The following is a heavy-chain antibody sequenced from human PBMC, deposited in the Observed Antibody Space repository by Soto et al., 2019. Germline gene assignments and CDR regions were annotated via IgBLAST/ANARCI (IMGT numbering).Heavy chain of an antibody. CDR1: GGTFSSYT. V-gene: IGHV1-69*08. J-gene: IGHJ6*02. D-gene: IGHD2-8*01. CDR3: AREGMDFGMDV. CDR2: IIPILGIA. Sequence: QVQLAQSGAEVKKPGSSVKVSCKASGGTFSSYTISWVRQAPGQGLEWMGRIIPILGIANYAQKFQGRVTITADKATSTASMELSSLRAEDTAVYYCAREGMDFGMDVWGQGTTVTVSS.